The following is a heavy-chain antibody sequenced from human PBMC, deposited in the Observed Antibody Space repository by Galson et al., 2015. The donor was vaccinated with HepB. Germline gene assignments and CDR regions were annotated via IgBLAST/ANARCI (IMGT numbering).Heavy chain of an antibody. CDR2: INAGNGNT. J-gene: IGHJ6*02. D-gene: IGHD3-3*01. CDR1: GYTFTSYA. CDR3: ARVFRRISYYYYYGMDV. V-gene: IGHV1-3*01. Sequence: SVKVSCKASGYTFTSYAMHWVRQAPGQRLEWMGWINAGNGNTKYSQKFQGRVTITRDTSASTAYMELSSLRSEDTAVYYCARVFRRISYYYYYGMDVWGQGTTVTVSS.